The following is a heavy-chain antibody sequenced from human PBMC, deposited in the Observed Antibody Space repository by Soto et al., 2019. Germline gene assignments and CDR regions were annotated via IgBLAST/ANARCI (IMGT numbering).Heavy chain of an antibody. J-gene: IGHJ4*02. CDR1: GFTFSSYS. V-gene: IGHV3-21*01. CDR2: ISSSSSYI. CDR3: ARFSPDYAVTTYY. D-gene: IGHD4-17*01. Sequence: EVQLVESGEGLVKPGGSLRLSCAASGFTFSSYSMNWVRQAPGKGLEWVSSISSSSSYIYYADSVKGRFTISRDNAKNSLYLQMNSLRAEDTAVYYCARFSPDYAVTTYYWGQGTLVTVSS.